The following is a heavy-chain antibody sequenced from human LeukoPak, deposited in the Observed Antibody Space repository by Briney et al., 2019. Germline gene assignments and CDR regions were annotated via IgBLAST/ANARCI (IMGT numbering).Heavy chain of an antibody. J-gene: IGHJ5*02. D-gene: IGHD3-10*01. CDR1: GFTFSSYS. Sequence: GGSLRLSCAASGFTFSSYSMNWVRQAPGKGLEWVSSISSSSSYIYYADSVKGRFTISRDNAKSSLYLQMNSLRAEDTAVYYCARESRYYGSGSSKAPNWFDPWGQGTLVTVSS. V-gene: IGHV3-21*01. CDR3: ARESRYYGSGSSKAPNWFDP. CDR2: ISSSSSYI.